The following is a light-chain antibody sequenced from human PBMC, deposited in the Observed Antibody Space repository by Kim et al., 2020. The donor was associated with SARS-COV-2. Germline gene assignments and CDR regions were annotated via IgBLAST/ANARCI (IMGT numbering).Light chain of an antibody. CDR1: QSVNSN. V-gene: IGKV3-15*01. J-gene: IGKJ1*01. Sequence: SPGERVTLSCRASQSVNSNLAWYPQRPGQAPRLLISGASTRATGIPARFSGSGSGTDFTLTISSLQSEDFAVYYCQHYNNWPPWTFGQGTKVDIK. CDR2: GAS. CDR3: QHYNNWPPWT.